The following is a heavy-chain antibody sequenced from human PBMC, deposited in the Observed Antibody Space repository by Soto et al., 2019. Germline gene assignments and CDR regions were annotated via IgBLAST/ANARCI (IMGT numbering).Heavy chain of an antibody. J-gene: IGHJ4*02. D-gene: IGHD3-3*01. CDR2: SSSDGKT. CDR1: GFTLSDHY. V-gene: IGHV3-11*01. Sequence: PGGSLRLSCAASGFTLSDHYMSWIRQAPGKGLEWIGYSSSDGKTFYADAVKGRFSISRDISQSTLYLQMNSLRADDTAIYYCARWSYLDYWGQGTRVTVSS. CDR3: ARWSYLDY.